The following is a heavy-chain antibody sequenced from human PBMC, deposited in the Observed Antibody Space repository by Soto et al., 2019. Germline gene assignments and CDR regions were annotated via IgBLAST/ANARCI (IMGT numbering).Heavy chain of an antibody. CDR3: ARGGHIAVVTASFDY. CDR1: GYTFNTYY. V-gene: IGHV1-46*02. CDR2: IHPSGGGT. D-gene: IGHD2-21*02. J-gene: IGHJ4*02. Sequence: QVQLVQSGAEVKKPGASVKVSCKPSGYTFNTYYLHWVRQAPGQALEWMGVIHPSGGGTTYAQKFRGRVTGTXXXSXXTVFMELSSLRSDDTAVYYCARGGHIAVVTASFDYWGQGTLVTVSS.